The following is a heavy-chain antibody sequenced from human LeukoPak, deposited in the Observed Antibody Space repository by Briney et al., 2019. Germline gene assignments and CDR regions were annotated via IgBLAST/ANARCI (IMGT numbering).Heavy chain of an antibody. V-gene: IGHV3-11*04. Sequence: PGGSLRLSCAASGLSITDYYMSWIRQAPGGGLQWIAYISSVTSAIHYANSMKGRFTMSRDNAKNSVYLQMNSLRTEDTAVYYCASWLALASFYYYGMDVWGQGTTVTVSS. D-gene: IGHD6-19*01. CDR2: ISSVTSAI. CDR3: ASWLALASFYYYGMDV. CDR1: GLSITDYY. J-gene: IGHJ6*02.